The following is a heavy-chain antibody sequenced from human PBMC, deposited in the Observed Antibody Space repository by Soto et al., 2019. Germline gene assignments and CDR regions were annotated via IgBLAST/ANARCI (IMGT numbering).Heavy chain of an antibody. D-gene: IGHD6-19*01. V-gene: IGHV3-15*01. CDR2: IKSKTDGGTT. Sequence: GGSLRLSCAASGFTFSNAWMSWVRQAPGKGLEWVGRIKSKTDGGTTDYAAPVKGRFTISRDDSKNTLYLQMNSLKTEDTAVYYCTTDVLSGWDTDAFDIWGQGTMVTVSS. J-gene: IGHJ3*02. CDR3: TTDVLSGWDTDAFDI. CDR1: GFTFSNAW.